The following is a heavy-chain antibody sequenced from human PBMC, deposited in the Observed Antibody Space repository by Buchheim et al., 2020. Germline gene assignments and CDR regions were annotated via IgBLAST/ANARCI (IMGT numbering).Heavy chain of an antibody. CDR3: AKDYQWLIWIDY. Sequence: QVQLVESGGGVVQPGRSLRLSCAASGFTFSTYGMHWVRQAPGKGLEWVAVISSDGSDKYYADSMKGRFTISRDNSKNTLHLQMNSLRAEDTAVYYCAKDYQWLIWIDYWGQGTL. CDR1: GFTFSTYG. D-gene: IGHD6-19*01. V-gene: IGHV3-30*18. J-gene: IGHJ4*02. CDR2: ISSDGSDK.